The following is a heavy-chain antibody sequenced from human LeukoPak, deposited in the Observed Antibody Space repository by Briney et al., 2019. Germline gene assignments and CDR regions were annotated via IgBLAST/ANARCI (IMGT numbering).Heavy chain of an antibody. J-gene: IGHJ5*02. CDR1: GYTFTSYD. D-gene: IGHD6-13*01. V-gene: IGHV1-8*01. CDR2: MNPNSGNT. Sequence: ASVKVSCKASGYTFTSYDINGVRQATGQGREWMGWMNPNSGNTGYAQKFQGRVTMTRNTSISTAYMELSSLRSEDTAVYYCARGLTAGYNWFDPWGQGTLVTVSS. CDR3: ARGLTAGYNWFDP.